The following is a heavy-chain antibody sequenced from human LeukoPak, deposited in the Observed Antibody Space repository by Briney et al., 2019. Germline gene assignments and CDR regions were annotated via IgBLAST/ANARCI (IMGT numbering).Heavy chain of an antibody. CDR3: VTGFLEWLSSYYFDY. J-gene: IGHJ4*02. V-gene: IGHV3-21*01. CDR2: ISSSSRDI. D-gene: IGHD3-3*01. CDR1: GFTFSSFT. Sequence: GGSLRLSCAASGFTFSSFTMNWVRQAPGKGLEWVAAISSSSRDIFYADSVKGRFSISRDNTQNSLSLQMNSLRAEDTAVYYCVTGFLEWLSSYYFDYWGQGTLVTVSS.